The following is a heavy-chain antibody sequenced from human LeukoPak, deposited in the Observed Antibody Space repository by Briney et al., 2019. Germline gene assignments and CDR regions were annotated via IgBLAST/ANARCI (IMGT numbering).Heavy chain of an antibody. D-gene: IGHD1-26*01. CDR1: GFTFSDYY. Sequence: PGGSLRLSCAASGFTFSDYYMSWIRQAPGKGLEWVSYISSSGSTIYYADSVKGRFTISRDNAKNSLYLQMNSLRAEDTAVYYCAKEWEVGATTGPPGDYWGQGTLVTVSS. V-gene: IGHV3-11*04. CDR2: ISSSGSTI. CDR3: AKEWEVGATTGPPGDY. J-gene: IGHJ4*02.